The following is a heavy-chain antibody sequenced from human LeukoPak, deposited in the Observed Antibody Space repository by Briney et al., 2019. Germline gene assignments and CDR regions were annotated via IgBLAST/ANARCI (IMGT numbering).Heavy chain of an antibody. Sequence: PGGSLRLSCTASGFTFGDYAMSWVRQAPGKGLEWVGFIRSKAYGGTTEYAASVKGRFTISRDDSKSIAYLQMNSLKAEDTAVYYCTRGPRQLWLYDGMSVWGQGTTVTVSS. CDR1: GFTFGDYA. J-gene: IGHJ6*02. V-gene: IGHV3-49*04. CDR3: TRGPRQLWLYDGMSV. D-gene: IGHD5-18*01. CDR2: IRSKAYGGTT.